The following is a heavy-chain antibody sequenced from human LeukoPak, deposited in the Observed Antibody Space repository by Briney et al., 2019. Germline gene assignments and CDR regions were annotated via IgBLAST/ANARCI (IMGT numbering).Heavy chain of an antibody. V-gene: IGHV1-18*01. D-gene: IGHD6-13*01. J-gene: IGHJ4*02. Sequence: ASVKVSCKASGYTFTSYGISWVRQTPGQGLEWMGWISAYNGNTNYAQKLQGRVTMTTDTSTSTAYVELRSLRSDDTAVYYCARVGFPHSSPLDYWGQGTLVTVSS. CDR2: ISAYNGNT. CDR1: GYTFTSYG. CDR3: ARVGFPHSSPLDY.